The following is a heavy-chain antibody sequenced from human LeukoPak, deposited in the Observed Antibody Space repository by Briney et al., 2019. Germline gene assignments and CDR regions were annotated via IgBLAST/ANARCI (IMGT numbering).Heavy chain of an antibody. Sequence: GESLRLSCAASGFTFSSYWMHWVGQVPGKGLVWVSRIHSDASDTKYADSVKGRFTISRDNARNTLYLQMNSLRAEDTAVYYCARGNQRILDYWGQGTLVTVSS. CDR1: GFTFSSYW. CDR2: IHSDASDT. V-gene: IGHV3-74*03. CDR3: ARGNQRILDY. J-gene: IGHJ4*02. D-gene: IGHD5-18*01.